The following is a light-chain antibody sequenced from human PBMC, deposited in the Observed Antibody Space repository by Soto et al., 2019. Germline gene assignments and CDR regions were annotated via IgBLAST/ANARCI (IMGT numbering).Light chain of an antibody. Sequence: QSALTQPRSVSGSPGQSVTISCTGTSSDVGGYNYVSWYQQHPGKAPKLMIYDVSKRPSGVPDRFSGSKSGNTASLTISGLQAEDEAGYYCCSYAGSYPWVFGGGTKLTVL. CDR2: DVS. CDR3: CSYAGSYPWV. CDR1: SSDVGGYNY. V-gene: IGLV2-11*01. J-gene: IGLJ3*02.